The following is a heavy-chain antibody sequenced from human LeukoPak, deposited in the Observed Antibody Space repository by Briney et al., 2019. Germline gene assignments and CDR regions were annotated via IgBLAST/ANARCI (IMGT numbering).Heavy chain of an antibody. CDR3: ARGRLVRSPYFDY. CDR1: GFTFSSYA. V-gene: IGHV4-59*01. D-gene: IGHD3-10*01. Sequence: SGGSLRLSCAASGFTFSSYAMSWVRQAPGKGLEWIGYIYYSGSTDYNPSLKSRVTISVETSKNQFSLNLSSVTAADTAVYYCARGRLVRSPYFDYWGQGTLVTVSS. J-gene: IGHJ4*02. CDR2: IYYSGST.